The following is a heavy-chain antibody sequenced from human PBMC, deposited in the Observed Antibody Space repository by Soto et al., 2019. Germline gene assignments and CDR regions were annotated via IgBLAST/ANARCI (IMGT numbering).Heavy chain of an antibody. Sequence: ASVKVSCKVSGYTLTELSMHWVRQAPGKGLEWMGGFDPEDGETIYAQKFQGRVTMTEDTSTDTAYMELSSLRSEDTAVYYCATPPYSSSRYYFDYWGQGTLVTVSS. CDR3: ATPPYSSSRYYFDY. D-gene: IGHD6-6*01. J-gene: IGHJ4*02. CDR2: FDPEDGET. CDR1: GYTLTELS. V-gene: IGHV1-24*01.